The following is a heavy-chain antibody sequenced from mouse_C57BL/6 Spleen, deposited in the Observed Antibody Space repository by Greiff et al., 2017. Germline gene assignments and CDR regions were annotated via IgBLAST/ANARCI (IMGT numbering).Heavy chain of an antibody. D-gene: IGHD1-1*01. CDR2: IDPSDSYT. V-gene: IGHV1-69*01. CDR3: ARYYGSSVPFAY. J-gene: IGHJ3*01. CDR1: GYTFTSYW. Sequence: QVQLQQPGAELVMPGASVKLSCKASGYTFTSYWMHWVKQRPGQGLEWIGEIDPSDSYTNYNQKFKGKSTLTVDKSSSTAYMQLSSLTSEDSAVYYCARYYGSSVPFAYWGQGTLVTVSA.